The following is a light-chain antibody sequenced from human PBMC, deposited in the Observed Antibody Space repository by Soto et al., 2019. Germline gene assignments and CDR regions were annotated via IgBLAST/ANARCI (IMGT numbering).Light chain of an antibody. CDR2: DAS. CDR1: QSISSW. CDR3: QQYNSYSPA. V-gene: IGKV1-5*01. Sequence: DIPMTQSPSTLSASVGDRVTITCRASQSISSWLAWYQQKPGIAPKLLIYDASSLESGVPSRFSGSGSGTEFTLTISSLQPDDFATYYCQQYNSYSPAFGQGTKVEIK. J-gene: IGKJ1*01.